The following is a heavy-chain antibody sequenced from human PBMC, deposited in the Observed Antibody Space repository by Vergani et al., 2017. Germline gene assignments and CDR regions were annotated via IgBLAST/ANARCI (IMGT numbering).Heavy chain of an antibody. CDR3: ARHKGYSSGWYSFDY. CDR1: GYSFTSYW. CDR2: IDPSDSYT. D-gene: IGHD6-19*01. V-gene: IGHV5-10-1*01. J-gene: IGHJ4*02. Sequence: EVQLVQSGAEVKKPGESLRISCKGSGYSFTSYWISWVRQMPGKGLEWMGRIDPSDSYTNYSPSFQGHVTISADKSISTAYLQWSSLKASGTAMYYCARHKGYSSGWYSFDYWGQGTLVTVSS.